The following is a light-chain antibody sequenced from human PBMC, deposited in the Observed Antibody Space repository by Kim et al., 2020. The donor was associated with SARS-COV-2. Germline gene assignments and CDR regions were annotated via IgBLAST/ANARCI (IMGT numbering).Light chain of an antibody. CDR1: QSVLYSSNNKNY. CDR2: WAS. Sequence: DIVMTQSPDSLAVSLGERATINCKSSQSVLYSSNNKNYLAWYQQRPGQPPKLLIYWASTRESGVPDRFSGSGSGTDFTLTISSRQAEDVAVYYCQQYYSTPRTFGQGTKGDIK. J-gene: IGKJ1*01. V-gene: IGKV4-1*01. CDR3: QQYYSTPRT.